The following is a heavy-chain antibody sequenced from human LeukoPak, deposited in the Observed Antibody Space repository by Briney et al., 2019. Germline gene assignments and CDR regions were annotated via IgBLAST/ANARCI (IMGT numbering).Heavy chain of an antibody. Sequence: GGSLRLSCAASGFTFSSYAMSWVRQAPGKGLEWVSAISGSGGSTYYADSVKGRFTISRDNSKNTLYLQRNSLRAEDTAVYYCAKDRRRIAVAGISPFDYWGQGTLVTVSS. D-gene: IGHD6-19*01. J-gene: IGHJ4*02. V-gene: IGHV3-23*01. CDR3: AKDRRRIAVAGISPFDY. CDR1: GFTFSSYA. CDR2: ISGSGGST.